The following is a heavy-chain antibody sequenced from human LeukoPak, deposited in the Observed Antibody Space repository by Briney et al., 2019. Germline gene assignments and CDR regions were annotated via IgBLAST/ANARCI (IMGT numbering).Heavy chain of an antibody. CDR3: ARGSIQLWVTRGYYFDY. Sequence: SGTLSLTCAVYGGSFSGYYWSWIRQPPGKGLEWIGEINHSGSTNYNPSLKSRVTISVDTSKNQFSLKLSSVTAADTAVYYCARGSIQLWVTRGYYFDYWGQGTLVTVSS. V-gene: IGHV4-34*01. CDR2: INHSGST. CDR1: GGSFSGYY. J-gene: IGHJ4*02. D-gene: IGHD5-18*01.